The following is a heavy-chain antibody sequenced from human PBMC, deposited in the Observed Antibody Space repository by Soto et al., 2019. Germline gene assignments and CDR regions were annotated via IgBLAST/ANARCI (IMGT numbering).Heavy chain of an antibody. D-gene: IGHD2-21*02. CDR2: ISYDGTDK. CDR3: ARQYCGGDCYLAFDI. V-gene: IGHV3-30*03. J-gene: IGHJ3*02. CDR1: GFTFSSYG. Sequence: QVQLVESGGGVVQPGRSLRLSCAASGFTFSSYGIHWVRQAPGKGLEWVALISYDGTDKYYADSVKGRFTISRDHSENALFLQMNSLRAEDTAVYYCARQYCGGDCYLAFDIWGQGTLVTVSS.